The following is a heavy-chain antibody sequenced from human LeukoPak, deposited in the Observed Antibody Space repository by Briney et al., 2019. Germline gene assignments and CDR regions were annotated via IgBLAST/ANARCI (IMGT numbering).Heavy chain of an antibody. D-gene: IGHD5-12*01. Sequence: PGGSLRLSCAASGFILSTYVMNWVRQAPGKGLEWVSSIGAGDSTTYYADSVKGRFPISRDNSMNTLYLQMNSLRVEDTAIYYCVKGRRKSGYDDWGQGALVTVSS. J-gene: IGHJ4*02. CDR1: GFILSTYV. CDR2: IGAGDSTT. CDR3: VKGRRKSGYDD. V-gene: IGHV3-23*01.